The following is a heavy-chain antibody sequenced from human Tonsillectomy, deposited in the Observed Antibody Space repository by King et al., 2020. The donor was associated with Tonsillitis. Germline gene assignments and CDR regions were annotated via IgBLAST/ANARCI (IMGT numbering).Heavy chain of an antibody. CDR1: GYIFTNYW. Sequence: VQLVESGAEVKKPGESLRISCRGSGYIFTNYWITWVRQMPGKGLEWMGRIAPRDSYTNYSPSFQGHVTISSDKSISTAYLQWSSLKASDTAMYYCAILRYFDPLDYWGQGTLVTVSS. J-gene: IGHJ4*02. V-gene: IGHV5-10-1*03. D-gene: IGHD3-9*01. CDR2: IAPRDSYT. CDR3: AILRYFDPLDY.